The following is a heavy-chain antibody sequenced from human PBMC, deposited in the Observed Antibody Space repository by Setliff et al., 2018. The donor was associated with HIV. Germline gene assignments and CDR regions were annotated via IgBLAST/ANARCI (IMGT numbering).Heavy chain of an antibody. Sequence: TLSLTCTVSGGSISGFYWNWIRQSAGKGLQWIGRIYDSGSTKYNPSLKSRVTMSLDTSKNQFSLNLDSVTAADTAVYYCARGSRQLTIFGVVFKTNYYFMDVWGKGTAVTVSS. CDR1: GGSISGFY. J-gene: IGHJ6*03. CDR2: IYDSGST. D-gene: IGHD3-3*01. V-gene: IGHV4-4*07. CDR3: ARGSRQLTIFGVVFKTNYYFMDV.